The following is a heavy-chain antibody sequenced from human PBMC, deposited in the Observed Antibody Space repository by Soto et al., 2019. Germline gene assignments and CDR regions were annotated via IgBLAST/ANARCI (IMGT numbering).Heavy chain of an antibody. Sequence: QVQLVQSGAEVKEPGSSVKVSCKASGGGNLRDYRTTWVRRAPGQGLEWMGGIIPKLGSANYAQKFQGRVTMTADESTNSVYMELRSLRSDDTAVYYCARGGEVYNFGAVYWGQGTPVTVSS. CDR1: GGGNLRDYR. J-gene: IGHJ4*02. CDR3: ARGGEVYNFGAVY. CDR2: IIPKLGSA. D-gene: IGHD1-1*01. V-gene: IGHV1-69*01.